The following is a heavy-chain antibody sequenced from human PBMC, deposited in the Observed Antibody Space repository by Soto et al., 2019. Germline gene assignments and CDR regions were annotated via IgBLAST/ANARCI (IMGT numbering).Heavy chain of an antibody. J-gene: IGHJ6*02. V-gene: IGHV4-59*01. CDR3: ARDWGPGIAAAGLLNYYYYGMDV. CDR1: GGSISSYY. D-gene: IGHD6-13*01. CDR2: IYYGGST. Sequence: QVQLQESGPGLVKPSETLSLTCTVSGGSISSYYWSWIRQPPGKGLEWIGYIYYGGSTNYNPSLKSRVTISVDTSKNQFSLKLSSVTAADTAVYYCARDWGPGIAAAGLLNYYYYGMDVWGQGTTVTVSS.